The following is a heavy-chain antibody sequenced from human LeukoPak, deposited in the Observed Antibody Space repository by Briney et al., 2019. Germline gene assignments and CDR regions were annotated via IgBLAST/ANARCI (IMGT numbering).Heavy chain of an antibody. CDR1: GFTFSTYS. D-gene: IGHD1-26*01. J-gene: IGHJ4*02. CDR2: ISSSSGTI. Sequence: GGSLRLSCAASGFTFSTYSMNWVRQAPGKGLEWVSYISSSSGTIFYADSVKGRFTISRDNAKNSLYLQMNSLRDEDTAVYYCARTDMNGGSYYNFDSWRQGTLVTVSS. CDR3: ARTDMNGGSYYNFDS. V-gene: IGHV3-48*02.